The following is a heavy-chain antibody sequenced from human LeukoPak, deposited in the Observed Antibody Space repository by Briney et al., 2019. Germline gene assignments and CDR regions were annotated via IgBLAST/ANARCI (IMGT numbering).Heavy chain of an antibody. D-gene: IGHD3-3*01. V-gene: IGHV3-33*01. CDR1: GFTFSSYG. Sequence: PGGSLRLSCAASGFTFSSYGMHWVRQAPGKGLEWVAVIWYDGSNKYYADSVKGRFTISRDNSKNTLYLQMNSLRVEDTAVYYCARDGMYYDFWSGPYYFDYWGQGTLVTVSS. CDR2: IWYDGSNK. J-gene: IGHJ4*02. CDR3: ARDGMYYDFWSGPYYFDY.